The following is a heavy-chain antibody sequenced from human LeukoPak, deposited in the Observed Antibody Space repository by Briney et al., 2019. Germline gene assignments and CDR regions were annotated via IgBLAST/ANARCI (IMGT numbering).Heavy chain of an antibody. CDR2: ISYDGSNK. V-gene: IGHV3-30*18. CDR3: AKDGQDAFDI. Sequence: GGSLRLSCAASGFTFSSYGMHWVRQAPGKGLEGVAVISYDGSNKYYADSVKGRFTISRDNSKNTLYLQMNSLRAEDTAVYYCAKDGQDAFDIWGQGTMVTVSS. J-gene: IGHJ3*02. CDR1: GFTFSSYG.